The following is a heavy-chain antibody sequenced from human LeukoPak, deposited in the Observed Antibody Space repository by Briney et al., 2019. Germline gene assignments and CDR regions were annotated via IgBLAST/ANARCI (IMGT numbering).Heavy chain of an antibody. CDR3: ARDLDGAIDY. V-gene: IGHV3-21*01. J-gene: IGHJ4*02. Sequence: GGSLRLSCEASGFNFRNYSMNWVRQAPGKGLEWVSSISSSSSYIYYADSVKGRFTISRDNAKNSLYLQMNSLRAEDTAVYCCARDLDGAIDYWGQGTLVTVSS. CDR1: GFNFRNYS. D-gene: IGHD4-17*01. CDR2: ISSSSSYI.